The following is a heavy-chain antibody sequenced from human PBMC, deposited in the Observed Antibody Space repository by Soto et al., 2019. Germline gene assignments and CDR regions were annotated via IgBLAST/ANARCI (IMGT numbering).Heavy chain of an antibody. J-gene: IGHJ6*03. V-gene: IGHV3-23*01. CDR3: AARPQGGPYYYYYYMDV. CDR2: ISGSGGST. Sequence: PGGSLRLSCAASGFTFSSYAMSWVRQAPGKGLEWVSAISGSGGSTYYADSVKGRFTISRDNSKNTLYLQMNSLRAEDTAVYYCAARPQGGPYYYYYYMDVWGKGTTVTVSS. D-gene: IGHD6-6*01. CDR1: GFTFSSYA.